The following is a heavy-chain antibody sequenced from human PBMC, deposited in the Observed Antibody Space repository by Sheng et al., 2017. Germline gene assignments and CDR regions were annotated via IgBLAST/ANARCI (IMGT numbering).Heavy chain of an antibody. J-gene: IGHJ4*02. Sequence: QVQLVESGGGVVQPGESLRLSCVASGFTLSNSDMHWVRQVPGKGLEWVAVLSYNGNDKYYADSVKGRFTISRDNSKNTLYVQMDNLRGEDTAIYYCATLAAAAGNSHINHWGQGTLVTVSS. D-gene: IGHD6-13*01. CDR2: LSYNGNDK. CDR1: GFTLSNSD. V-gene: IGHV3-33*08. CDR3: ATLAAAAGNSHINH.